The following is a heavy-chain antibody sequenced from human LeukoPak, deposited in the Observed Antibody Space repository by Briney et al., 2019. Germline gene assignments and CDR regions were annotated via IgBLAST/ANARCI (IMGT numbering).Heavy chain of an antibody. CDR3: ARHREGQLTLQWFDP. CDR2: IYTSGST. CDR1: GGSISSYY. Sequence: SETLSLTCTVSGGSISSYYWSWIRQPAGKGLEWIGRIYTSGSTNYNPSLKSRVTMSVDTSKNQFSLKLSSVTAADTAVYYCARHREGQLTLQWFDPWGQGTLVTVSS. J-gene: IGHJ5*02. V-gene: IGHV4-4*07. D-gene: IGHD5-24*01.